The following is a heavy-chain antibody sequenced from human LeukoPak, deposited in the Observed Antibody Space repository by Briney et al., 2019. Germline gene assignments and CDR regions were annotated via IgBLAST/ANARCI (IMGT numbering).Heavy chain of an antibody. J-gene: IGHJ4*02. V-gene: IGHV4-30-4*01. CDR1: GGSISSGDYY. CDR2: IYYSGST. CDR3: AREPRGGGYSFDY. Sequence: RPSQTLSLTCTVSGGSISSGDYYWSWIRQPPGKGLEWIGYIYYSGSTYYNPSLKSRVTISVDTSKNQFSLKLSSVTAADTAVYYCAREPRGGGYSFDYWGQGTLVTVSS. D-gene: IGHD5-12*01.